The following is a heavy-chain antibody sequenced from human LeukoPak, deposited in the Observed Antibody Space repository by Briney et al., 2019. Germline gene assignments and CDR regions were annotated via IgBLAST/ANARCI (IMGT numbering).Heavy chain of an antibody. CDR2: INPNSGVT. CDR1: GYTFSGFY. CDR3: ATSGALTGRRDSNWFDP. D-gene: IGHD1-20*01. Sequence: GASVKVSCKASGYTFSGFYIHWVRQAPGQGLEWMGWINPNSGVTIYAQKFQGRVTMTEDTSTDTAYMELSSLRSEDTAVYYCATSGALTGRRDSNWFDPWGQGTLVTVSS. V-gene: IGHV1-2*02. J-gene: IGHJ5*02.